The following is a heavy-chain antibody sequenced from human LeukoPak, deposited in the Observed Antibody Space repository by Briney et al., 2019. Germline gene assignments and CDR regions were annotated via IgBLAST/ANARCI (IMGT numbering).Heavy chain of an antibody. D-gene: IGHD3-3*01. J-gene: IGHJ3*02. V-gene: IGHV3-21*01. Sequence: GGSLRLSCAASGFTFSSYSMNWVRQAPGKGLEWVSSISSSSSYIYYADSVKGRFTISRDNAKNSLYLQMNSLRAEDTAVYYCARNWVYYDFWSAPDDAFDIWGHGTMVTVSS. CDR3: ARNWVYYDFWSAPDDAFDI. CDR2: ISSSSSYI. CDR1: GFTFSSYS.